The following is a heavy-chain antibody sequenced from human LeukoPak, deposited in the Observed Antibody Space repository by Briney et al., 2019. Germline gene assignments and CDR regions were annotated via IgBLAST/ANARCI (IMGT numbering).Heavy chain of an antibody. J-gene: IGHJ4*02. V-gene: IGHV3-53*01. D-gene: IGHD3-3*01. CDR2: IYSGGST. Sequence: GGSLRLSCAASGFTVSSNYMSWVRQAPGKGLEWVSVIYSGGSTYYADSVKGRFTISRDNSKNTLYLQMNSLGAEDTAVYYCAKDDGSGVNLGFDSWGQGTLVTVSS. CDR3: AKDDGSGVNLGFDS. CDR1: GFTVSSNY.